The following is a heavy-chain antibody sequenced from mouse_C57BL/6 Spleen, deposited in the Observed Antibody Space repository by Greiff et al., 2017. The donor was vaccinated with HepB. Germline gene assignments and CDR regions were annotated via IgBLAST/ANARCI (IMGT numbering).Heavy chain of an antibody. V-gene: IGHV14-4*01. CDR3: TTLTTVVATRFAY. J-gene: IGHJ3*01. D-gene: IGHD1-1*01. CDR1: GFNIKDDY. CDR2: IDPENGDT. Sequence: EVQGVESGAELVRPGASVKLSCTASGFNIKDDYMHWVKQRPEQGLEWIGWIDPENGDTEYASKFQGKATITADTSSNTAYLQLSSLTSEDTAVYYCTTLTTVVATRFAYWGQGTLVTVSA.